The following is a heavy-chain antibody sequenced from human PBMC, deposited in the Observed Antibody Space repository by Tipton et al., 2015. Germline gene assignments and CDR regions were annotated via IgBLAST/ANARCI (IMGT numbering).Heavy chain of an antibody. Sequence: SLRLSCAASGFTFSNFAMSWVRQAPGRGLEWVSSIGDTGDDTTYADPVKGRFTISRDNSKNTLNLQMNSLRAEDTAIYYCAKGGYFLSSGFNYWGQGTLVTVSS. CDR1: GFTFSNFA. CDR3: AKGGYFLSSGFNY. CDR2: IGDTGDDT. J-gene: IGHJ4*02. V-gene: IGHV3-23*01. D-gene: IGHD3-22*01.